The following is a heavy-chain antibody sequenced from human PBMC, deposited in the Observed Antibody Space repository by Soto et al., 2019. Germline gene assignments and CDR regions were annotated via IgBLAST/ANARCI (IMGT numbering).Heavy chain of an antibody. CDR1: GFTFSSYA. J-gene: IGHJ6*02. CDR2: ISGSGGST. D-gene: IGHD1-26*01. V-gene: IGHV3-23*01. CDR3: AKGMGWELPADYYYYSYGMDV. Sequence: GGSLRLSCAASGFTFSSYAMSWVRQAPGKGLEWVSAISGSGGSTYYADSVKGRFTISRDNSKNTLYLQMNSLRAEDTAVYYCAKGMGWELPADYYYYSYGMDVWGQGTTVTVSS.